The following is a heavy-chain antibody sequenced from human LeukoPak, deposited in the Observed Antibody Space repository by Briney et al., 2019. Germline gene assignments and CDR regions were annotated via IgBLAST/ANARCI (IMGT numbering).Heavy chain of an antibody. J-gene: IGHJ4*02. CDR2: RNPNSGNT. D-gene: IGHD2-8*01. CDR1: GYTFTSYD. V-gene: IGHV1-8*01. CDR3: ARALGYCTNGVCYTWDY. Sequence: GASVKVSCKASGYTFTSYDINGVRPATGQGLEWVGWRNPNSGNTGYAQKFQGRVTMTGNTSISTAYMELSSLRSEDTAVYYCARALGYCTNGVCYTWDYWGQGTLVTVSS.